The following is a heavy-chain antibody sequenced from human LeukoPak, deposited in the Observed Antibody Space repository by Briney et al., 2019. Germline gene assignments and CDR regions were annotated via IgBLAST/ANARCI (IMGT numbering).Heavy chain of an antibody. CDR3: ARDRVNWNDVGGLFDY. D-gene: IGHD1-1*01. CDR2: ISGSGGST. Sequence: GGSLRLSCAASEFTFSSYSMNWVRQAPGKGLEWVSAISGSGGSTYYADSVKGRFTISGDNSKNTPYLQMNSLRAEDTAVYYCARDRVNWNDVGGLFDYWGQGTLVTVSS. J-gene: IGHJ4*02. V-gene: IGHV3-23*01. CDR1: EFTFSSYS.